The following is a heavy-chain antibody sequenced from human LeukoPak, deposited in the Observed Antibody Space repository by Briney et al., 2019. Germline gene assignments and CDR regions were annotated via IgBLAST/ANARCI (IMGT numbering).Heavy chain of an antibody. D-gene: IGHD3-3*01. V-gene: IGHV3-30*18. CDR1: GFTFSSYG. CDR2: VSYDGSNK. Sequence: GGSLRLSCAVSGFTFSSYGIHWVRQAPGKGLEWVAIVSYDGSNKYYAESVRGRFTISRDNSKNTLYLQMNRLRPGGGAGYYCAKGAVGDITGVDYWGQGTLVSVSS. J-gene: IGHJ4*02. CDR3: AKGAVGDITGVDY.